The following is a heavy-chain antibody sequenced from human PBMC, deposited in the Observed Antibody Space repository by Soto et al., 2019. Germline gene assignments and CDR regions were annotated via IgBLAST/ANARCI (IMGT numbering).Heavy chain of an antibody. D-gene: IGHD5-12*01. CDR3: ARAGYNHTRHNHNWFDP. Sequence: SVKVSCKASGGTFSSYAISWVRQAPGQGLEWMGGIIPIFGTANYAQKFQGRVTITADESTSTAYMELSSLRSEDTAVYYCARAGYNHTRHNHNWFDPWGQGTLVTVSS. CDR1: GGTFSSYA. V-gene: IGHV1-69*13. J-gene: IGHJ5*02. CDR2: IIPIFGTA.